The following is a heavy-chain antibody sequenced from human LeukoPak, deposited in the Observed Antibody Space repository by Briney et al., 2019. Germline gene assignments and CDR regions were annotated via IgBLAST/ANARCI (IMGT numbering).Heavy chain of an antibody. D-gene: IGHD1-26*01. V-gene: IGHV1-69*05. CDR2: IIPIFGTA. CDR1: GGTFSSYA. Sequence: ASVKVSCKASGGTFSSYAISWVRQAPGQGLEWMGGIIPIFGTANYAQKFQGRVTITTDESTSTAYMELGSLRSEDTAVYYCARGYSGTPFDYWGQGTLVTVSS. J-gene: IGHJ4*02. CDR3: ARGYSGTPFDY.